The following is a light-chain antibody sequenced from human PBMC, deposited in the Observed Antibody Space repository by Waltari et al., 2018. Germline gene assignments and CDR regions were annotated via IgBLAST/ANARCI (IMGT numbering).Light chain of an antibody. CDR3: SSYTSSSTFGV. Sequence: QSALTQPASVSGSPGQSITISCTGTSSDVGGYNYVSWYQQPPGNAPKLMIYDVSQRPSGVSNRFSGSKSGNTASLTISGLQAEDEADYYCSSYTSSSTFGVFGTGTKVTVL. CDR1: SSDVGGYNY. J-gene: IGLJ1*01. V-gene: IGLV2-14*01. CDR2: DVS.